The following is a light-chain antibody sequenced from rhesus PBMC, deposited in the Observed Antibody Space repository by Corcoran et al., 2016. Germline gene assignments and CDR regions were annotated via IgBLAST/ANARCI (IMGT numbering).Light chain of an antibody. CDR3: HHNYGTPYS. V-gene: IGKV1-74*01. Sequence: DIQMTQSPSSLSASVGDRVTITCRASENVNNYLNWYQQKPGKAPKLLIYKASTLQNGVPSRFSGSGSVTDYTFTISSLQSEDVATYYCHHNYGTPYSFGQGTKVEIK. CDR2: KAS. J-gene: IGKJ2*01. CDR1: ENVNNY.